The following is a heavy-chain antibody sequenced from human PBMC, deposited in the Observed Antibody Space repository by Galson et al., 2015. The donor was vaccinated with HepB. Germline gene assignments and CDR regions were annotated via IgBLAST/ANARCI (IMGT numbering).Heavy chain of an antibody. V-gene: IGHV3-30*18. D-gene: IGHD6-19*01. CDR2: ISYDGSNK. CDR3: AKESEAGMWVSYSSGWSGGYTPADY. Sequence: SLRLSCEASGFTFSSYGMHWVRQAPGKGLEWVAVISYDGSNKYYADSVKGRFTISRDNSKNTLYLQMNSLRAEDTAVYYCAKESEAGMWVSYSSGWSGGYTPADYWGQGTLVTVSS. CDR1: GFTFSSYG. J-gene: IGHJ4*02.